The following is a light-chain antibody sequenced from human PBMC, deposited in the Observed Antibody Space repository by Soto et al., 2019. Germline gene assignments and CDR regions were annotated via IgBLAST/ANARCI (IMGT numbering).Light chain of an antibody. V-gene: IGKV2-28*01. CDR3: MQALQTPYT. J-gene: IGKJ2*01. CDR1: QSLLHSNGYNY. Sequence: DIVMTQSPLSLPVTPGEPASISCRSSQSLLHSNGYNYLDWYLQKPGQSPQLLIYLGSNRASGVHDRFSGGGSGTDFTLKISRVEAEDVGVYYCMQALQTPYTFGQGTKLEIK. CDR2: LGS.